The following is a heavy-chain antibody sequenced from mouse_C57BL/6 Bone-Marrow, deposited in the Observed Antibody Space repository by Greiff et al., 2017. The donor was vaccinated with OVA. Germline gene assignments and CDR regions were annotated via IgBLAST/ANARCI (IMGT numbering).Heavy chain of an antibody. CDR3: ARWGGSSLYWYFDV. V-gene: IGHV1-76*01. D-gene: IGHD1-1*01. Sequence: QVQLKESGAELVRPGASVKLSCKASGYTFTDYYINWVKQRPGQGLEWIARIYPGSGNTYYNEKFKGKGTLNAEKSSSTAYMQLSSLTSEDSAVYFCARWGGSSLYWYFDVWGTGTTVTVSS. J-gene: IGHJ1*03. CDR1: GYTFTDYY. CDR2: IYPGSGNT.